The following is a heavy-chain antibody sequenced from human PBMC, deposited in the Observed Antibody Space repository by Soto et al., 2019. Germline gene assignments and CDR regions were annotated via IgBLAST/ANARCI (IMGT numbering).Heavy chain of an antibody. CDR3: ARNYGGDFDY. Sequence: SETLSLTCTVSGGSISSGGYYWSWIRQHPGKGLEWIGYIYYSGSTYYNPSLKSRVTISVDTSKNQFSLKLSSVTAAFMAVYYCARNYGGDFDYWGQGILVTVSS. V-gene: IGHV4-31*03. CDR1: GGSISSGGYY. D-gene: IGHD4-17*01. J-gene: IGHJ4*02. CDR2: IYYSGST.